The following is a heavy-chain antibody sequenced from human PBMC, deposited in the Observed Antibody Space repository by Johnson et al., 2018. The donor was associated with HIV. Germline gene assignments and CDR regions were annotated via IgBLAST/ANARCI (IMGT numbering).Heavy chain of an antibody. CDR2: ISYDGTNK. Sequence: QGQRVESGGGLVQPGRSLRPSCVGSGFTFSSSGMHWVRQAPCQGLEWVAVISYDGTNKYYADSAKGRFTISRDNSKNTLYLQMTSLRAEDTAVFYCAKDRGYSSGYYYDALDIWGQGTMVTVSS. CDR3: AKDRGYSSGYYYDALDI. J-gene: IGHJ3*02. D-gene: IGHD3-22*01. V-gene: IGHV3-30*18. CDR1: GFTFSSSG.